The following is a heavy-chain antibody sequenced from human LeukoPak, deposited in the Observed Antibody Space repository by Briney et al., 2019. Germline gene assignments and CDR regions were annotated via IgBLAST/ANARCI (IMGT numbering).Heavy chain of an antibody. D-gene: IGHD5-18*01. V-gene: IGHV4-39*07. Sequence: SGTLSLTCAVSGGSISSSNYWGWIRQPPGKGLEWIGSIYYSGSTSYNPSLKSRVTISVDTSKNQFSLRVSSVTAADTAVYYCARDIQLWLSPSGDYWGQGTLVTVSS. J-gene: IGHJ4*02. CDR1: GGSISSSNY. CDR3: ARDIQLWLSPSGDY. CDR2: IYYSGST.